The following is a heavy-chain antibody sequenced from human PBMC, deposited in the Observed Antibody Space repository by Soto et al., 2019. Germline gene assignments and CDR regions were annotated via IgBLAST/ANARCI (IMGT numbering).Heavy chain of an antibody. D-gene: IGHD3-10*01. Sequence: GGSLRLSCAASGFTFSSYSMSWVRQAPGKGLEWVSGFRTSGDGGTTYYADSVKGRFTISRDNSKNMLFLQMNSLRAEDTAIYYCAKKVNSGPGSQYFDYWGQGTLVTSPQ. CDR1: GFTFSSYS. CDR2: FRTSGDGGTT. CDR3: AKKVNSGPGSQYFDY. V-gene: IGHV3-23*01. J-gene: IGHJ4*02.